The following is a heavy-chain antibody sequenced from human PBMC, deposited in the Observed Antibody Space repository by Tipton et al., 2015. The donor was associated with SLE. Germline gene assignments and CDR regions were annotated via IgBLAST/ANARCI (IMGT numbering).Heavy chain of an antibody. J-gene: IGHJ4*02. CDR1: GDSISSPFY. CDR2: IHHSRRA. Sequence: TLSLTCTVSGDSISSPFYWGWIRQPPGKGLEWIGSIHHSRRAYYNPSLKSRVDILIDTSNNQFSLKLTSVTAADTAMFYCASGTLEWSHEPDYWGQGTLVTVSS. V-gene: IGHV4-38-2*02. CDR3: ASGTLEWSHEPDY. D-gene: IGHD3-3*01.